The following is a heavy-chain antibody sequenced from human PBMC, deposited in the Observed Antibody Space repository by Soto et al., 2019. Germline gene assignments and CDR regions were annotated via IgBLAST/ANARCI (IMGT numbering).Heavy chain of an antibody. CDR3: ARQDSSSWDFDY. D-gene: IGHD6-13*01. CDR2: IYYSGST. Sequence: SETLSLTCTVSGGSISSYYWSWIRQPPGKGLEWVGYIYYSGSTNYNPSLKSRVTISVDTSKNQFSLKLSSVTAADTAVYYCARQDSSSWDFDYWGQGTLVTVSS. CDR1: GGSISSYY. J-gene: IGHJ4*02. V-gene: IGHV4-59*08.